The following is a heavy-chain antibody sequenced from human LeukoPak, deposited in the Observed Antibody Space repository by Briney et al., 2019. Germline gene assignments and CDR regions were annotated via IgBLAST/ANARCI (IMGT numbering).Heavy chain of an antibody. D-gene: IGHD4-23*01. V-gene: IGHV3-21*01. CDR2: NSDSSSFI. CDR1: GFTFNTYS. J-gene: IGHJ4*02. CDR3: ARGRWYGAASDPDF. Sequence: GGSLRLSCAASGFTFNTYSMNWVRQAPGKGLEWVSSNSDSSSFIFYADSLKGRFTVSRDNAKSSLFLQMNSLTAEDTAVYYCARGRWYGAASDPDFWGQGTLVTVSS.